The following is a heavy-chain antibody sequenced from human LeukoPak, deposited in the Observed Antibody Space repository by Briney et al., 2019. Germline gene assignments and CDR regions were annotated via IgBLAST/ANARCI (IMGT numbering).Heavy chain of an antibody. D-gene: IGHD3-10*01. CDR3: AMNYYGSGSPWYYFDY. J-gene: IGHJ4*02. Sequence: ASVKVSCKASGYTFTGYDINWVRQATGQGREWMGWINPKSGNTGYAQKFQGRVTMTRDNSINTAYMELSSLRSEDTAVYYCAMNYYGSGSPWYYFDYWGQGTLVTVSS. CDR2: INPKSGNT. CDR1: GYTFTGYD. V-gene: IGHV1-8*01.